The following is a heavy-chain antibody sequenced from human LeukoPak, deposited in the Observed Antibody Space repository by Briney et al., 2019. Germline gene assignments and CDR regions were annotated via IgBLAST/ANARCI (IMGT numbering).Heavy chain of an antibody. V-gene: IGHV3-15*01. D-gene: IGHD2-15*01. J-gene: IGHJ2*01. CDR1: GFTFSNAW. CDR3: TTDSPGSCSGGSCGPGWYFDL. Sequence: PGGSLRLSCAASGFTFSNAWMSWVRQAPGKGLEWVGRIKSKTDGGTTDYAAPVKGRFTISRDDSKNTLYLQMNSLKTEDTAVYYCTTDSPGSCSGGSCGPGWYFDLWGRGTLVTVSS. CDR2: IKSKTDGGTT.